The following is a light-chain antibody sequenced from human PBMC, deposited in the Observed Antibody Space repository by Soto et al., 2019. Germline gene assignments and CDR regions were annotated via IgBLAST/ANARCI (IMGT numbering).Light chain of an antibody. CDR2: EVS. Sequence: QSALTQPPSVSGSPGQSVTISCTGTSSDVGSYNRVSWFQQPPGTAPKLLIYEVSNRPSGVPDRFSGSKSGNTASLTISGLQAEDEADYYCSSYTSSNNLVFGGGTKLTVL. V-gene: IGLV2-18*02. CDR1: SSDVGSYNR. CDR3: SSYTSSNNLV. J-gene: IGLJ2*01.